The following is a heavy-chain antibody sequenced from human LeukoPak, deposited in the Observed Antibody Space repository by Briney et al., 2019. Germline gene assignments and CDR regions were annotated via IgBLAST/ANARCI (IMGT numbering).Heavy chain of an antibody. CDR2: LSKSGNT. Sequence: SGTLSLTCTVSGGSISSYYWSWIRLPPGKGLEWIGYLSKSGNTNYSPSLKSRVTIFGDTPKNQFFLKLSSVTAADTAMYYCARARYVNSFYAFDIWGQGTLVTVSS. CDR1: GGSISSYY. CDR3: ARARYVNSFYAFDI. J-gene: IGHJ3*02. D-gene: IGHD3-9*01. V-gene: IGHV4-59*01.